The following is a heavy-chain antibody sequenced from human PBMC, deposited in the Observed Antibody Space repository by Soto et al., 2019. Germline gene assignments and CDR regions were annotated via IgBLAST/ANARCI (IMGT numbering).Heavy chain of an antibody. J-gene: IGHJ6*02. V-gene: IGHV1-46*01. CDR2: INPSGGST. D-gene: IGHD3-10*01. CDR3: ARDVFGELFPSGYYYYYGMDV. Sequence: ASVKVSCKASGYTFTSYYMQWVRQAPGQGLEWMGIINPSGGSTSYAQKFQGRVTMTRDTSTSTVYMELSSLRSEDTAVYYCARDVFGELFPSGYYYYYGMDVWGQGTTVTVSS. CDR1: GYTFTSYY.